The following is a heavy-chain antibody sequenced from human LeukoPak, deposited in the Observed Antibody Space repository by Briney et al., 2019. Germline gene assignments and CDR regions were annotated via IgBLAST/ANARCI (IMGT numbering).Heavy chain of an antibody. V-gene: IGHV1-69*04. CDR1: GGTFSSYA. D-gene: IGHD3-10*01. J-gene: IGHJ4*02. CDR2: IIPIIGIA. Sequence: ASVKVSCKASGGTFSSYAISWVRQAPGQGLEWMGRIIPIIGIANYAQEFQGRVTITADKSTSTAYMELSSLRSEDTAVYYCARLSGSAAGRPDPFDYWGQGTLVTVSS. CDR3: ARLSGSAAGRPDPFDY.